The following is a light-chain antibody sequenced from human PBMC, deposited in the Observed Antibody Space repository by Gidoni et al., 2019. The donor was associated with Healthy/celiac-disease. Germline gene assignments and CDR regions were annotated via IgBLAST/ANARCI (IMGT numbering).Light chain of an antibody. V-gene: IGLV1-44*01. CDR1: SSNIRSNT. J-gene: IGLJ2*01. Sequence: QSVLTQPPSASGTPGQRVTISCSGSSSNIRSNTVSWYQQLPGTAPKLLIYTNSQRPSRVPDRFSASKSGTSASLAISGLQSEDEADYYCGAWDDSLKGVVFGGGTKLTVL. CDR3: GAWDDSLKGVV. CDR2: TNS.